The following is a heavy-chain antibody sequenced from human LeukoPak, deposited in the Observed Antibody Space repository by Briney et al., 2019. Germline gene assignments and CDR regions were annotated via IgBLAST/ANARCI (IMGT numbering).Heavy chain of an antibody. CDR1: GYTFTGHY. Sequence: ASVKVSCKASGYTFTGHYIHWVRQAPRQGREWMGWTTPNSGGTNYAQNFQGRVTMTRDTSISTAYMELSRLRSDDTAVYYCARDSGIYYGSDYYMDVWGKGTTVTISS. CDR2: TTPNSGGT. V-gene: IGHV1-2*02. CDR3: ARDSGIYYGSDYYMDV. J-gene: IGHJ6*03. D-gene: IGHD3-10*01.